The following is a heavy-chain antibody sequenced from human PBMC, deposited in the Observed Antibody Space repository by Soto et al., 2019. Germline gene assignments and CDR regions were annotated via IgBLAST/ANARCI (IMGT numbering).Heavy chain of an antibody. V-gene: IGHV4-39*01. CDR2: IYYSGST. D-gene: IGHD4-4*01. CDR1: GGSLISSSYY. Sequence: PSETLSLTCTVSGGSLISSSYYWGWIRQPPGKGLEWIGSIYYSGSTYYNPSLKSRVTISVDTSKNQFSLKLSSVTAADTAVYYCARHVYSRPTYYYYYYYMDVWGKGTTVTVSS. CDR3: ARHVYSRPTYYYYYYYMDV. J-gene: IGHJ6*03.